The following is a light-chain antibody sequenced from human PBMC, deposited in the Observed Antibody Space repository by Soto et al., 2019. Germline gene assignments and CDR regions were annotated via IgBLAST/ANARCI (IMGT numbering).Light chain of an antibody. CDR2: KAS. Sequence: DIQMTQSPSTLSASLGDRVTITCRASQSISTWLAWYQLKPGKAPNLLMYKASHIESGVPSRFSGSGSGTEFTLTISSLQHDDFATYYCQQYNSYPWTFGQGTKVDIK. J-gene: IGKJ1*01. V-gene: IGKV1-5*03. CDR1: QSISTW. CDR3: QQYNSYPWT.